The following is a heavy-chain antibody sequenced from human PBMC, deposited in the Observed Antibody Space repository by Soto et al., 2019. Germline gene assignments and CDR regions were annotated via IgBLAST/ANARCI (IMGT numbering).Heavy chain of an antibody. J-gene: IGHJ6*02. Sequence: SLKIARAASGVTFKIYEMNVSLQEPGKGLEWVSYISSSGSTIYYADSVKGRFTISRDNAKNSLYLQMNSLRAEDTAVYYCARERDRRESGDGSGMDDWCQGVTVSV. CDR3: ARERDRRESGDGSGMDD. CDR1: GVTFKIYE. V-gene: IGHV3-48*03. CDR2: ISSSGSTI. D-gene: IGHD3-10*01.